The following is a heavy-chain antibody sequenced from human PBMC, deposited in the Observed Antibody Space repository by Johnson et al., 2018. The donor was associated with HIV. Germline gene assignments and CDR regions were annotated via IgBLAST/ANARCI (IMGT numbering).Heavy chain of an antibody. D-gene: IGHD3-22*01. V-gene: IGHV3-30*03. CDR1: GFTFSNYG. J-gene: IGHJ3*02. CDR3: ASSITMIVVVITFGSRVAFDI. Sequence: QVQLVESGGGVVQPGRSLRLSCSASGFTFSNYGMQWVRQAPGKGLEWVAVISYDGSNKYYADSVKGRFTISRDNSKNTLYLQMNSLRAEDTAVYYCASSITMIVVVITFGSRVAFDIWGQGTMVTVSS. CDR2: ISYDGSNK.